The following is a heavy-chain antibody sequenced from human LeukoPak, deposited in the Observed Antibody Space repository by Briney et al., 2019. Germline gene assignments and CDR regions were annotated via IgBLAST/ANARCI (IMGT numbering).Heavy chain of an antibody. CDR1: GFTFDDYA. CDR2: ISWNSGSI. Sequence: PGGSLRLSCAASGFTFDDYAMHWVRQAPGKGLEWVSGISWNSGSIGYADSAKGRFTISRDNAKNSLYLQMNSLRAEDTALYYCAKDVSSSWYAYDAFDIWGQGTMVTVSS. J-gene: IGHJ3*02. V-gene: IGHV3-9*01. D-gene: IGHD6-13*01. CDR3: AKDVSSSWYAYDAFDI.